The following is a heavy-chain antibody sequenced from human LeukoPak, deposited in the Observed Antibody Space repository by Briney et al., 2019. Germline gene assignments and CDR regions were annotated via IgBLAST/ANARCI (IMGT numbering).Heavy chain of an antibody. CDR2: TSGSGGST. Sequence: PGGSLRLSCAASGFTFSSYAMSWVRQAPGKGLEWVSATSGSGGSTYYADSVKGRFTISRDNSKNTLYLQMNSLRAEDTAVYYCAKGHDFWSGYLCWGQGTLVTVSS. J-gene: IGHJ4*02. V-gene: IGHV3-23*01. CDR1: GFTFSSYA. D-gene: IGHD3-3*01. CDR3: AKGHDFWSGYLC.